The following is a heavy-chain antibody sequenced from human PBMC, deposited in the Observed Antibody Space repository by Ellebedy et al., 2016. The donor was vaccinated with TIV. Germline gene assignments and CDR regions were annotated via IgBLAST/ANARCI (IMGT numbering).Heavy chain of an antibody. V-gene: IGHV3-7*03. CDR2: IKQDGSEK. CDR3: ARSYYYHYGMDV. CDR1: GFSFSSYR. Sequence: GGSLRLXXAASGFSFSSYRMSWVRQAPGKGLEWVANIKQDGSEKFYVDSVKGRFTISRDNAKNSLYLQMSSLRAEDTAVYYCARSYYYHYGMDVWGQGTTVTVSS. J-gene: IGHJ6*02.